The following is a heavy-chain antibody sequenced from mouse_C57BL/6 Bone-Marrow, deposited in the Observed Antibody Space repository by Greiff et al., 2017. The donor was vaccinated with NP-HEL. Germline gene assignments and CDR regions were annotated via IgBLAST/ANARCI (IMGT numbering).Heavy chain of an antibody. CDR1: GYSITSGYY. CDR3: AREGLTTGTGAMDY. V-gene: IGHV3-6*01. J-gene: IGHJ4*01. D-gene: IGHD4-1*01. Sequence: EVQLQESGPGLVKPSQSLSLTCSVTGYSITSGYYWNWIRQFPGNKLEWMGYISYDGSNNYNPSLKNRISITRDTSKNQFFLKLNSVTTEDTATYYCAREGLTTGTGAMDYWGQGTSVTVSS. CDR2: ISYDGSN.